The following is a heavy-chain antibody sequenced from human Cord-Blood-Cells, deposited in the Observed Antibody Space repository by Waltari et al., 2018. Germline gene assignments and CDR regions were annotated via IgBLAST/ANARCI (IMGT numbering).Heavy chain of an antibody. Sequence: QVQLQQWGAGLLKPSETLSLTCAVYGGSFSGYYWSWIRQPPGKGLEWIGEINHSGSTNYNPSLKSRVTISVDTSKNQFSLKLGSVTAADTAVYYCAGQRVIAAAGYDYWGQGTLVTVSS. V-gene: IGHV4-34*01. D-gene: IGHD6-13*01. CDR1: GGSFSGYY. CDR2: INHSGST. CDR3: AGQRVIAAAGYDY. J-gene: IGHJ4*02.